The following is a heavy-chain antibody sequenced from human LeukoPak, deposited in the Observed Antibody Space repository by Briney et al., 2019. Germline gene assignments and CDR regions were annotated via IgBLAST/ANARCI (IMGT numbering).Heavy chain of an antibody. J-gene: IGHJ6*02. Sequence: ASVKVSCKASGYTFTDYYMHWVRQAPGQGLEWMGWINPKSGGTNYAQKFQGRVTMTRDTSISTAYMELSRLRYDDAAVYYCARTPVRYKVRGGLYFYGTDVWGQGTTVTVSS. CDR2: INPKSGGT. V-gene: IGHV1-2*02. CDR3: ARTPVRYKVRGGLYFYGTDV. D-gene: IGHD3-10*01. CDR1: GYTFTDYY.